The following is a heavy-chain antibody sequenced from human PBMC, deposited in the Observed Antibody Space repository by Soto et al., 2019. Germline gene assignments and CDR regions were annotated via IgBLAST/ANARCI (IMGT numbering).Heavy chain of an antibody. CDR1: GGSFSTYA. J-gene: IGHJ6*02. CDR3: AAPRTDGYKVPDPSTYYYYGLDV. D-gene: IGHD5-12*01. Sequence: VNVSCKASGGSFSTYAISWVRQAPGQGLEWMGGIIPIFGTPNYAQKFQGRVTITADRSTSTAYLELNSLRSEDTAVYYCAAPRTDGYKVPDPSTYYYYGLDVWGQGTTVTVSS. CDR2: IIPIFGTP. V-gene: IGHV1-69*06.